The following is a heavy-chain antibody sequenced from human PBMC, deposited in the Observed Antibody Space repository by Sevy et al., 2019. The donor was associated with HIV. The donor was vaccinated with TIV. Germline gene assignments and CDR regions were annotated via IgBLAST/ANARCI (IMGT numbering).Heavy chain of an antibody. Sequence: SETLSLTCTVSGGSISSYYWSWIRQPPGKGLEWIGHIYYSGSTNYNPSLKSRVTISVDTSKNQFSLKLSSVTAADTAVYYCARDKKLERSYYYYGMDVWGQGTTVTVSS. CDR3: ARDKKLERSYYYYGMDV. CDR2: IYYSGST. CDR1: GGSISSYY. D-gene: IGHD1-1*01. J-gene: IGHJ6*02. V-gene: IGHV4-59*13.